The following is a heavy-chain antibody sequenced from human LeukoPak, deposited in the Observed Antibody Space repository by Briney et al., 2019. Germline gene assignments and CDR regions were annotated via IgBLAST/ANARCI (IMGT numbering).Heavy chain of an antibody. D-gene: IGHD1-26*01. CDR1: GGSISSGGYY. Sequence: SETLSLTCTVSGGSISSGGYYWSWIRQPPGKGLEWIGYIYYSGSTNYNPSLKSRVTISVDTSKNQFSLKLSSVTAADTAVYYCARQGGAAQFDYWGQGTLVTVSS. CDR3: ARQGGAAQFDY. V-gene: IGHV4-61*08. CDR2: IYYSGST. J-gene: IGHJ4*02.